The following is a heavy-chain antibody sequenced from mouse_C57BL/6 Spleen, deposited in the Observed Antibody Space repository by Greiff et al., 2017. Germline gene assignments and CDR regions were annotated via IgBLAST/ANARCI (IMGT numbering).Heavy chain of an antibody. CDR1: GFTFSDYG. Sequence: EVMLVESGGGLVKPGGSLKLSCAASGFTFSDYGMHWVRQAPEKGLEWVAYISSGSSTIYYADTVKGRFTISRDNAKNTLFLQMTSLRSEDTAMYYCARMDDYDDGWAMDYWGQGTSVTVSS. D-gene: IGHD2-4*01. CDR2: ISSGSSTI. CDR3: ARMDDYDDGWAMDY. V-gene: IGHV5-17*01. J-gene: IGHJ4*01.